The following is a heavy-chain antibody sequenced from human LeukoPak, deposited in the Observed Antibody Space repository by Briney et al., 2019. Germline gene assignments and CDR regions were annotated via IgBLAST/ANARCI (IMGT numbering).Heavy chain of an antibody. CDR3: ARDGFGDSSGYDY. CDR2: IYTSGST. CDR1: GGSISSAEYY. J-gene: IGHJ4*02. Sequence: PSQTLSLTCTVSGGSISSAEYYWSWIRQPPGKGLEWIGRIYTSGSTNYNPSLKSRVTMSVDTSKNQFSLKLSSVTAADTAVYYCARDGFGDSSGYDYWGQGTLVTVSS. V-gene: IGHV4-61*02. D-gene: IGHD3-22*01.